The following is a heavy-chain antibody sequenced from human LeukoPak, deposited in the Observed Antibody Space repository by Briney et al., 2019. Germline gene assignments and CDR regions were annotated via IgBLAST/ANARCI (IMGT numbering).Heavy chain of an antibody. V-gene: IGHV4-59*01. CDR2: IYYSGST. D-gene: IGHD2-15*01. J-gene: IGHJ6*02. CDR3: ASSPSGYCSGGSCYGGTYYYYYGMDV. CDR1: GGSISSYY. Sequence: PSETLSLTYTVSGGSISSYYWSWIRQPPGKGLEWIGSIYYSGSTNYNPSLKSRVTISVDTSKNQFSLKLSSVTAADTAVYYCASSPSGYCSGGSCYGGTYYYYYGMDVWGQGTTVTVSS.